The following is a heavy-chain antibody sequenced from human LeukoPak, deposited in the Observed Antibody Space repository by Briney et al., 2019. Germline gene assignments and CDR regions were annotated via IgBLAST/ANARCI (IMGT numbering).Heavy chain of an antibody. D-gene: IGHD3-3*01. CDR2: MYSGGST. Sequence: PGGSLRLSCAASGFTVSNNYMSWVRQAPGKGLEWVSVMYSGGSTYYADSVKGRFTISRDNSENTLYLLMNSLRAEDTAVYYCARATFWSGYQKDSWYMDVWGKGTTVTVSS. J-gene: IGHJ6*03. CDR1: GFTVSNNY. V-gene: IGHV3-66*02. CDR3: ARATFWSGYQKDSWYMDV.